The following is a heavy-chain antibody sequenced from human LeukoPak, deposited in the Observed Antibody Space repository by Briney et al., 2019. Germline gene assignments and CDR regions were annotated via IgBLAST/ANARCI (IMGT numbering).Heavy chain of an antibody. V-gene: IGHV1-46*01. CDR3: ARDYSYSDPTQDAFDI. CDR2: INPSGGST. Sequence: ASVKVSCKASGYTFTSYYMHWVRQAPGQGLEWMGIINPSGGSTSYAQKFQGRVTMTRDTSTSTVYMELSSLRSEDTAVYYCARDYSYSDPTQDAFDIWGQGTMVTVSS. D-gene: IGHD1-26*01. J-gene: IGHJ3*02. CDR1: GYTFTSYY.